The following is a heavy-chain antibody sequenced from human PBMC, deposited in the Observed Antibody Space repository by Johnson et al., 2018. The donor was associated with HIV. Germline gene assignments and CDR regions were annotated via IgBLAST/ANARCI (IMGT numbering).Heavy chain of an antibody. V-gene: IGHV3-20*04. CDR2: INWNGGST. Sequence: VQLVESGGGVVQPGRSLRLSCAASGFTFDDYGMSWVRQAPGQGLEWVSGINWNGGSTGYADSVKGRFTISRDNAKNSLYLQMNSLRAEDTAVYYCAKPAVGDGYKRDAFDIWGQGTMVTVSS. CDR1: GFTFDDYG. D-gene: IGHD5-24*01. CDR3: AKPAVGDGYKRDAFDI. J-gene: IGHJ3*02.